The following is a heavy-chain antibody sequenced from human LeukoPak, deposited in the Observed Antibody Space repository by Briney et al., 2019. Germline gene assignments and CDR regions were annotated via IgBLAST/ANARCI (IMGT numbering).Heavy chain of an antibody. CDR3: ARHLDGSGWYDYFDY. CDR1: RGSISSSSYY. D-gene: IGHD6-19*01. CDR2: MYYSGST. J-gene: IGHJ4*02. Sequence: SETLSLTCTVSRGSISSSSYYWGWIRQPPGKGLEWIGSMYYSGSTYYNPSLKSRVTISLDTSKNQFSLRLSSVTAADTAVYYCARHLDGSGWYDYFDYWGQGTLVTVSS. V-gene: IGHV4-39*01.